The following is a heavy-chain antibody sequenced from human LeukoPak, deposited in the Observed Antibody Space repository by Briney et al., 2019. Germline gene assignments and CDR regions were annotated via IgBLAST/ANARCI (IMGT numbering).Heavy chain of an antibody. V-gene: IGHV4-59*01. CDR3: ARRGYGDAFDI. CDR1: GVSISSYY. Sequence: PSETLSLTCTVSGVSISSYYWSWIRQPQGKGLEWIGYIYYSGSTNYNPSLKSRVTISVDTSKNQFSLKLSSVTAADTAVYYCARRGYGDAFDIWGQGTMVTVSS. J-gene: IGHJ3*02. CDR2: IYYSGST. D-gene: IGHD5-12*01.